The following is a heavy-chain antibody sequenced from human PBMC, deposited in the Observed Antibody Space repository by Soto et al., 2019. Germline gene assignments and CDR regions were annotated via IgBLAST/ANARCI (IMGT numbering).Heavy chain of an antibody. CDR3: ARDLPVAARPNGMDV. Sequence: GGSLRLSCAASGFTFSSYGMHWVRQAPGKGLEWVAVIWYDGSNKYYADSVKGRFTISRDNSKNTLYLQMNSLRAEDTAVYYCARDLPVAARPNGMDVWGQGTTVTVSS. V-gene: IGHV3-33*01. J-gene: IGHJ6*01. D-gene: IGHD6-6*01. CDR1: GFTFSSYG. CDR2: IWYDGSNK.